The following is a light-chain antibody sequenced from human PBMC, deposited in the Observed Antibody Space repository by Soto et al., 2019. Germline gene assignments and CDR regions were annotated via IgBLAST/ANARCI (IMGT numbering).Light chain of an antibody. CDR2: DVN. CDR1: DSNIGFYNF. V-gene: IGLV2-11*01. J-gene: IGLJ1*01. Sequence: ALTQPRSVSGSPGQSVTISCTGTDSNIGFYNFVSWYQQHPDKAPHLVIYDVNKRPSGVPDRFSGSKSGNTASLTISGLQADDEADYYCCSYAGTYTYVFGIGTKVTVL. CDR3: CSYAGTYTYV.